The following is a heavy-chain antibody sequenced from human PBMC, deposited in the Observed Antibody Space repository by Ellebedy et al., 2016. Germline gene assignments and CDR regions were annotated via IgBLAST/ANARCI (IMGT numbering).Heavy chain of an antibody. CDR1: GFTFSSYA. Sequence: GGSLRLXCAASGFTFSSYAMSWVRQAPGKGLEWVSAISGSGGSTYYADSVKGRFTISRDNSKNTLYLQMNSLRAEDTAVYYCAKEGYYDSSGYVDYWGQGTLVTVSS. J-gene: IGHJ4*02. D-gene: IGHD3-22*01. CDR3: AKEGYYDSSGYVDY. V-gene: IGHV3-23*01. CDR2: ISGSGGST.